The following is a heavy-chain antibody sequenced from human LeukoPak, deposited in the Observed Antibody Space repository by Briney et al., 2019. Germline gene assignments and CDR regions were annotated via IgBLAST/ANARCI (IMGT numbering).Heavy chain of an antibody. J-gene: IGHJ4*02. CDR2: ISGSGGST. D-gene: IGHD5-18*01. Sequence: GGSLRLSCAASGFTFSSYAMSWVRQAPGKGLEWVSAISGSGGSTYYADSVKGRFTISRDNSNNTLYLQMNSLRAEDTAVYYCAKPGGEIQLWFDALSYYFDYWGQGTLVTVSS. CDR1: GFTFSSYA. V-gene: IGHV3-23*01. CDR3: AKPGGEIQLWFDALSYYFDY.